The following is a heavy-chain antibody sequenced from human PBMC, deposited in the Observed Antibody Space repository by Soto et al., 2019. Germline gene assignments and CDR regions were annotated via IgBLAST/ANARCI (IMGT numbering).Heavy chain of an antibody. Sequence: ASVKVSCKASGYTFTRYGISWVRQAPGQGLEWMGWISPIIGNANYAQKFQGRVTMTMDTSTTTAYMELSSLRSEDTAVYYCAYMNRNQTGAFDIWGQGTMVTVSS. CDR1: GYTFTRYG. D-gene: IGHD2-2*01. CDR2: ISPIIGNA. CDR3: AYMNRNQTGAFDI. V-gene: IGHV1-18*01. J-gene: IGHJ3*02.